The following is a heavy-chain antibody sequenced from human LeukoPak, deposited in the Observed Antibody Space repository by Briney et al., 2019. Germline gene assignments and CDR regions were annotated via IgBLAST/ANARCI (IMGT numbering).Heavy chain of an antibody. Sequence: GGSLRLSCAASGFTFSSYWMNWARQAPGKGLEWVASINHNGNVNYYVDSVKGRFTISRDNAKNSLFLQMSGLGAEDTAVYYCAKQTDTTGSRGGAFDIWGQGTMVTVSS. J-gene: IGHJ3*02. CDR3: AKQTDTTGSRGGAFDI. CDR2: INHNGNVN. V-gene: IGHV3-7*03. CDR1: GFTFSSYW. D-gene: IGHD3-22*01.